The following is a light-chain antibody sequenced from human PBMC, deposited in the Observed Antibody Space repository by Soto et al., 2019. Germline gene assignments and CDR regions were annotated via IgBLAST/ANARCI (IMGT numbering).Light chain of an antibody. CDR3: QQYHNWPPRT. CDR1: QSVSCN. J-gene: IGKJ1*01. V-gene: IGKV3-15*01. CDR2: GPF. Sequence: EIVRTQAQATLSVYPGERVTLSCRARQSVSCNLACYQQQPGQAPRLLIYGPFARATGIPARFSGGGSETAFTLTISILQFEDLAVYSFQQYHNWPPRTLGQGTQVELK.